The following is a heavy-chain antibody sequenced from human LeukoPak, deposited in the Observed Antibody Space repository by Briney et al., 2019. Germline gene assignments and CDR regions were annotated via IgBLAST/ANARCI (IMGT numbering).Heavy chain of an antibody. J-gene: IGHJ6*02. V-gene: IGHV1-2*02. Sequence: ASVKVSCKASGYTFTDYYMHWVRQAPGHGLEWMGWINPNSGGTNYAQKFQGRVTMTRDTSISTAYMELSRLRSDDTAVYYCARDLGELVHDGGKDIWGQGTTVTVSS. CDR2: INPNSGGT. CDR3: ARDLGELVHDGGKDI. D-gene: IGHD3-16*01. CDR1: GYTFTDYY.